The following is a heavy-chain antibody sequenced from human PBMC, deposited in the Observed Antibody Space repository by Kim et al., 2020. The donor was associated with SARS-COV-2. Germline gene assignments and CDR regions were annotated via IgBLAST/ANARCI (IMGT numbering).Heavy chain of an antibody. CDR2: IKPDGSDK. CDR1: GFTFGTYW. V-gene: IGHV3-7*01. Sequence: GGSLRLSCAASGFTFGTYWMTWVRQAPGKGLEWVSNIKPDGSDKNHVDSVRGRFTISRDNAKNSVSLQMNSLRADDTAVYYCARDTGLRLDYWGQRALVT. CDR3: ARDTGLRLDY. J-gene: IGHJ4*02.